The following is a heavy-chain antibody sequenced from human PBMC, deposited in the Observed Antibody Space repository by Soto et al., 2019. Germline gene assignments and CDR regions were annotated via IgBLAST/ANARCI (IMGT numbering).Heavy chain of an antibody. V-gene: IGHV6-1*01. CDR3: ARFKGERGSSPRNYYYYYGMDV. Sequence: QSQTLSLTCAISGDSVSSNSAAWNWIRQSPSRGLEWLGRTYYRSKWYNDYTVSVKSRITINPDTSKNQFSLQLNSVTPEDTAVYYCARFKGERGSSPRNYYYYYGMDVWGQGTTVTVSS. D-gene: IGHD6-6*01. CDR1: GDSVSSNSAA. J-gene: IGHJ6*02. CDR2: TYYRSKWYN.